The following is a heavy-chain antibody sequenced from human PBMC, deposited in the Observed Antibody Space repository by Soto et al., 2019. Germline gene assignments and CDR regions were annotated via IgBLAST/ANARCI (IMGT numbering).Heavy chain of an antibody. CDR3: AKDWGIAVAAH. Sequence: GGSLRLSCAASGFTFSSTGMHWVRQAPGKGPEWVAVISHDGGNKYYGDSVKGRFTISRDNSKNTLYLQMNSLRADDTAVYYCAKDWGIAVAAHWGQGTLVTVSS. CDR2: ISHDGGNK. CDR1: GFTFSSTG. D-gene: IGHD6-19*01. J-gene: IGHJ4*02. V-gene: IGHV3-30*18.